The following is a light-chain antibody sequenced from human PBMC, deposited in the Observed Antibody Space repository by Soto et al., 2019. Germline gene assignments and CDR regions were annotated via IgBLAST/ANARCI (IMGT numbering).Light chain of an antibody. CDR3: QHYNSYSEA. Sequence: ILLTQSPSSLSASVGDRVTITCRASQTISSWLAWYQQKPGKAPKLLLYKASTLKSGVPSRFSGSGSGTEFTLTISSLQPDDFATYYCQHYNSYSEAFGQGTKVDIK. CDR2: KAS. V-gene: IGKV1-5*03. CDR1: QTISSW. J-gene: IGKJ1*01.